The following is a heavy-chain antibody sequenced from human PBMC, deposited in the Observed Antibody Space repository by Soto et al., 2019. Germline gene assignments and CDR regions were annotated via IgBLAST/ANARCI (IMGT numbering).Heavy chain of an antibody. CDR3: ARKQAGYGAGIDY. CDR2: IYGSGGSGST. J-gene: IGHJ4*02. V-gene: IGHV4-31*03. D-gene: IGHD1-1*01. CDR1: GDSLTSVGYY. Sequence: PSETLSLTCTVTGDSLTSVGYYWIWIRQHPGKGLEWLGYIYGSGGSGSTLYNPSLKSRITLSVETSKTKFSLNLSYVTVAETAVYFCARKQAGYGAGIDYWGQGTMVTVSS.